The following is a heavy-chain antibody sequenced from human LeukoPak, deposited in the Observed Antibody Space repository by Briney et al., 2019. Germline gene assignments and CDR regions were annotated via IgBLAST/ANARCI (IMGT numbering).Heavy chain of an antibody. CDR3: AKAGGYSSGWSFDY. CDR1: GFTFSSYG. D-gene: IGHD6-19*01. J-gene: IGHJ4*02. V-gene: IGHV3-30*02. CDR2: IRYDGSNQ. Sequence: GGSLRLSCAASGFTFSSYGMHWVRQAPGKGLEWVAFIRYDGSNQYYADSVKGRFTISRDNSKNTLYLQMNSLRAEDTAVYYCAKAGGYSSGWSFDYWGQGTLVTVSS.